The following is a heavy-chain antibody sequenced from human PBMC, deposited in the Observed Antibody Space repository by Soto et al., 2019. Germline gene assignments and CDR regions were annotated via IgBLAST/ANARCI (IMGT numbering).Heavy chain of an antibody. CDR1: GYTFTRNY. D-gene: IGHD1-26*01. V-gene: IGHV1-46*03. J-gene: IGHJ5*02. CDR2: INPSDGTT. Sequence: ASVKGSCKASGYTFTRNYIHWVRLAPGQGPEWMGIINPSDGTTYYAQKFQGRVTMTRDTSTSTVYMELNNLRSEDTAVYFCARKAEPRLVDPWGQGTPVTVSS. CDR3: ARKAEPRLVDP.